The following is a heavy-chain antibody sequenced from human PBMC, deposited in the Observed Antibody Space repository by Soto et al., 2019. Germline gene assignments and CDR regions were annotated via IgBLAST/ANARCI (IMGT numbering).Heavy chain of an antibody. Sequence: SETLSLTCAVCGGSISSSNWWSWDRQPPGKGLEWIGEIYHSGSTNYNPSLKSRVTISVDKSKNQFSLKLSSVTAADTAVYYCARGPEGSSQFDPWGQGTLVTVSS. CDR1: GGSISSSNW. CDR2: IYHSGST. V-gene: IGHV4-4*02. CDR3: ARGPEGSSQFDP. J-gene: IGHJ5*02.